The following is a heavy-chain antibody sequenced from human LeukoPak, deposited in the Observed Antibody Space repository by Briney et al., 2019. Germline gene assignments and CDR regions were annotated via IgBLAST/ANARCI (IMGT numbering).Heavy chain of an antibody. CDR3: ARAAPYYYDSSGYYLGGIFDY. Sequence: SETLSLTCTVSGGSISSYYWSWIRQPPGKGLEWIGYIYYSGSTNYNPSLKSRVTISVDTSKNQFSLKLSSVTAADTAVYYCARAAPYYYDSSGYYLGGIFDYWGQGTRVTVSS. V-gene: IGHV4-59*01. CDR2: IYYSGST. CDR1: GGSISSYY. J-gene: IGHJ4*02. D-gene: IGHD3-22*01.